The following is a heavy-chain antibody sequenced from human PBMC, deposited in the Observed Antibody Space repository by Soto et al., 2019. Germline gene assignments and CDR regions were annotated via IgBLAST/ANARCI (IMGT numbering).Heavy chain of an antibody. CDR2: IYPGDSDT. D-gene: IGHD2-2*01. CDR1: GYSFTSYW. CDR3: ARHYCSSTSCYPVCCYYYGMDV. V-gene: IGHV5-51*01. J-gene: IGHJ6*02. Sequence: GESLKISCKGSGYSFTSYWIGWVRQLPGKDLEWMGIIYPGDSDTRYSPSFQGQVTISPDKSISTAYLQWSSLKASDTAMYYCARHYCSSTSCYPVCCYYYGMDVWGQGTTVTVSS.